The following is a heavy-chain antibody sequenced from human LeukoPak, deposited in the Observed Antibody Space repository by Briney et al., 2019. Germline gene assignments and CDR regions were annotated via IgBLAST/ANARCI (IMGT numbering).Heavy chain of an antibody. CDR3: ARHGVMITFGGIIAPNWFDP. J-gene: IGHJ5*02. D-gene: IGHD3-16*02. CDR1: GGSISSSSYY. CDR2: IYYSGST. V-gene: IGHV4-39*07. Sequence: RSSETLSLTCTVSGGSISSSSYYWGWIRQPPGKGLEWIGSIYYSGSTYYNPSLKSRVTISVDTSKNQFSLKLSSVTAADTAVYYCARHGVMITFGGIIAPNWFDPWGQGTLVTVSS.